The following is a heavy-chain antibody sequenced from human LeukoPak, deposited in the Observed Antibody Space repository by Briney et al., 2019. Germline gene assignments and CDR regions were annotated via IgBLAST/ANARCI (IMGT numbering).Heavy chain of an antibody. Sequence: PSETLSLTCTVSGGSISSSSYYWGWLRQPPGEGLEGSGSIYYSGSTYYNPSPKSRVTISVATSKTPFSLQLSSLTAADTAVSYCARNYDFWSGYCWFDPWGQGTLVTVSP. D-gene: IGHD3-3*01. V-gene: IGHV4-39*07. CDR1: GGSISSSSYY. CDR2: IYYSGST. CDR3: ARNYDFWSGYCWFDP. J-gene: IGHJ5*02.